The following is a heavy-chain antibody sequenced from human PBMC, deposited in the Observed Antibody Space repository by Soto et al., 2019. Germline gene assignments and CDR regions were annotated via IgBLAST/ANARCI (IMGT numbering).Heavy chain of an antibody. CDR1: GYTFTGYY. Sequence: QVQLVQSGAEVKKPGASVKVSCKASGYTFTGYYMHWVRQAPGQGLEWMGWINPNSGGTNYAQKFQGWVTMTRDTSISTAYMELSRLRSDDTAVYYCARGPAMVTLDAEYFQHWGQGTLVTVSS. J-gene: IGHJ1*01. V-gene: IGHV1-2*04. CDR2: INPNSGGT. D-gene: IGHD5-18*01. CDR3: ARGPAMVTLDAEYFQH.